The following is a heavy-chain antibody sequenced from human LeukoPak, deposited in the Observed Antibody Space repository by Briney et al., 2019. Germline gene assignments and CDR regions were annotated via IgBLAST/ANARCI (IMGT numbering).Heavy chain of an antibody. Sequence: GGSLRLSCAASGFTFSSYSMNWVRQAPGKGLEWDSSISSSSSYIYYADSVKGRFTISRDNAKNSLYLQMNSLRAEDTAVYYCARDIRSRGPYYFDYWGQGTLVTVSS. D-gene: IGHD3-16*01. CDR1: GFTFSSYS. V-gene: IGHV3-21*01. J-gene: IGHJ4*02. CDR2: ISSSSSYI. CDR3: ARDIRSRGPYYFDY.